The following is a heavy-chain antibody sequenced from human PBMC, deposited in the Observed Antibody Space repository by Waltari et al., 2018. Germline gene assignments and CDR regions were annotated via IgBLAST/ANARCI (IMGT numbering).Heavy chain of an antibody. CDR2: IRYDGSNK. J-gene: IGHJ6*04. CDR3: ARDKDV. Sequence: QVQLVESGGGVVQPGGSLRLSCAASGFTFSSYGMHWVRQAPGKGLEWVAFIRYDGSNKYYADSVKGRFTISRDNAKNSLYLQMNSLRAEDTAVYYCARDKDVWGKGTTVTVSS. CDR1: GFTFSSYG. V-gene: IGHV3-30*02.